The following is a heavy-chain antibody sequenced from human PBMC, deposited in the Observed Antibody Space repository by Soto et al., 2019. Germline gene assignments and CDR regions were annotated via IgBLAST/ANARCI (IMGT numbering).Heavy chain of an antibody. D-gene: IGHD6-13*01. V-gene: IGHV3-23*01. CDR3: AKAVQQLVTNWFDP. CDR1: GFTFSSYW. CDR2: ISGSGGST. Sequence: GGSLRLSCAASGFTFSSYWMSWVRQAPGKGLEWVSAISGSGGSTYYADSVKGRFTISRDNSKNTLYLQMNSLRAEDTAVYYCAKAVQQLVTNWFDPWGQGTLVTVSS. J-gene: IGHJ5*02.